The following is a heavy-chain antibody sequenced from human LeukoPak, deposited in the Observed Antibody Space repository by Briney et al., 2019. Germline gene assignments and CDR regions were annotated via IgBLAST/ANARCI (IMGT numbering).Heavy chain of an antibody. CDR2: IIPIFGTA. Sequence: ASVKVPCKASGGTFSSYAISWVRQAPGQGLEWMGGIIPIFGTANYAQKFQGRVTITADESTSTAYMELSSLRSEDTAVYYCARGPDYLIDYWGQGTLVTVSS. CDR1: GGTFSSYA. J-gene: IGHJ4*02. V-gene: IGHV1-69*13. CDR3: ARGPDYLIDY. D-gene: IGHD2/OR15-2a*01.